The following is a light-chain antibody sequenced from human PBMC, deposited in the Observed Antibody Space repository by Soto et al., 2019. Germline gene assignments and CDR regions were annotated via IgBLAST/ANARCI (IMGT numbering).Light chain of an antibody. V-gene: IGLV2-14*01. CDR1: SSDVGGYNY. CDR2: EVT. J-gene: IGLJ2*01. CDR3: SSYTTSSTPL. Sequence: QSALTQPASVFGSPGQSITISCTGTSSDVGGYNYVSWYQQHPGQAPKLMIYEVTNRPSGVSNRFSGSKFGNTASLTISGLQAEDEADYYCSSYTTSSTPLFGGGTKLTVL.